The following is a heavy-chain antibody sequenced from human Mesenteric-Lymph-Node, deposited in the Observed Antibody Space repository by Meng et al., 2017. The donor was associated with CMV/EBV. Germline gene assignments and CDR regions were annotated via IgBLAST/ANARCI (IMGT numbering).Heavy chain of an antibody. Sequence: GGSLRLSCAASGFTFSDYYMNWVRQAPGKGLEWVSYISRSGSTQYYADSVKGRFTISRDNAGNSLYLQMNSLGAEDTAVYYCARDIRMLEYRDFDYWGQGTLVTVSS. V-gene: IGHV3-11*01. CDR2: ISRSGSTQ. CDR1: GFTFSDYY. D-gene: IGHD3-3*01. J-gene: IGHJ4*02. CDR3: ARDIRMLEYRDFDY.